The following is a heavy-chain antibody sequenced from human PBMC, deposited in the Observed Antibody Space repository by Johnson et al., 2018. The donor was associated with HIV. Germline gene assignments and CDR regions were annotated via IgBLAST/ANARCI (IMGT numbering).Heavy chain of an antibody. V-gene: IGHV3-30*04. CDR1: GFTFSTYA. J-gene: IGHJ3*01. D-gene: IGHD2-2*01. Sequence: QVQLVESGGGVVQPGRSLRVSCAASGFTFSTYAMHWVRQAPGKGLEWVAVISNDGSNKYYAQSVKGRFTISRDNSKNKLYLQMNSLRAEDTAVYYCARESLLPAMTAFDFWSQGTMVTVSS. CDR2: ISNDGSNK. CDR3: ARESLLPAMTAFDF.